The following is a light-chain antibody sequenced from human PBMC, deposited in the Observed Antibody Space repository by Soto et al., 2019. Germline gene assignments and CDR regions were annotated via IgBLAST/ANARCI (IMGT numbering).Light chain of an antibody. CDR3: QQSYSSPLT. J-gene: IGKJ4*01. CDR1: QSISNY. Sequence: DIQMTQSPSSLSASVGDRVIITSRTSQSISNYLNWYQQNPGKAPKLLIYLASTLQSVVPSRFSGSGSGTDFTLTISSLQPEDFATYYCQQSYSSPLTFGGGTKVEIK. CDR2: LAS. V-gene: IGKV1-39*01.